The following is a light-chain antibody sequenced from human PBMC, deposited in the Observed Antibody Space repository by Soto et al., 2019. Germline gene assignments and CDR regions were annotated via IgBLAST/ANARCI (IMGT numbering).Light chain of an antibody. Sequence: EIVLTQSPGTLSLSPGERATLSCRASQSVSSSYLAWYQQKPGQAPRLLIYGASSRDTGIPDRVSGSGSGTNFTLTISRLEPEDFEVNYCQRSGSSPFTFGPGTKVDIK. CDR2: GAS. CDR1: QSVSSSY. V-gene: IGKV3-20*01. CDR3: QRSGSSPFT. J-gene: IGKJ3*01.